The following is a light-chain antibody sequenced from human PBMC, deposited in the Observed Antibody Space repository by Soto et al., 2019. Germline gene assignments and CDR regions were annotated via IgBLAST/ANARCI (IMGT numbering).Light chain of an antibody. V-gene: IGKV3-15*01. CDR3: QQHNKWPLT. J-gene: IGKJ5*01. Sequence: EIVMTQSPATLSVSPGERATLSCRASQSVSSNLAWYQQKPGQAPRLLIYGISTRATGISARFSGSGSGTEFTLTISSLQSEDFALYYCQQHNKWPLTFGQGTRLE. CDR1: QSVSSN. CDR2: GIS.